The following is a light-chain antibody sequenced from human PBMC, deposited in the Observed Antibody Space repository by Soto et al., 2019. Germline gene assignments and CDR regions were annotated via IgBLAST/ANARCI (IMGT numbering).Light chain of an antibody. CDR1: SSDIGSYDH. J-gene: IGLJ1*01. Sequence: QSVLTQPACVSGSPGQSITISCSGTSSDIGSYDHVAWYQQFPGKSPKLIIYDVSNRPSGVSDRFSGSKSGNTASLTISGLQIEDEADYYCSSFTSSVTYVFGTGTKVTVL. V-gene: IGLV2-14*03. CDR3: SSFTSSVTYV. CDR2: DVS.